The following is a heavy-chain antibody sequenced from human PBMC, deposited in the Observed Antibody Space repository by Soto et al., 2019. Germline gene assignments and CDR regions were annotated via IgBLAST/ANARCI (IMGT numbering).Heavy chain of an antibody. CDR1: GGSISSYY. D-gene: IGHD1-1*01. CDR2: IYYSGST. V-gene: IGHV4-39*01. J-gene: IGHJ4*02. Sequence: TLSLTWTVSGGSISSYYWVWIRQTPGKGLEWIGSIYYSGSTYYNPSLNSRVTISVDTSKNQFSLSLPSVTAADTAVFYCASQRDSTTYFDYWGPGTLVTVSS. CDR3: ASQRDSTTYFDY.